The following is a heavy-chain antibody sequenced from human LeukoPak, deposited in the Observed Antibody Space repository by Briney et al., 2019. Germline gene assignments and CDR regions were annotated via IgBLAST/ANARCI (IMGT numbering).Heavy chain of an antibody. CDR2: IYYSGST. CDR1: GGSISSSSYY. Sequence: SETLSLTCTVSGGSISSSSYYWGWIRQPPGKGLEWIGSIYYSGSTYYNPSLKSRVTISVDTSKNQFSLKLSSVTAADTAVYYCARGSGSYRTLDYWGQGTLVTVSS. V-gene: IGHV4-39*07. CDR3: ARGSGSYRTLDY. D-gene: IGHD1-26*01. J-gene: IGHJ4*02.